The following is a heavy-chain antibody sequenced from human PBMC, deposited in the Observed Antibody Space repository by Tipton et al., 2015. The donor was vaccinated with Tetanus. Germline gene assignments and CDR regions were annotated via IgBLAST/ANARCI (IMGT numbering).Heavy chain of an antibody. J-gene: IGHJ4*02. CDR1: GFTFSGYR. CDR3: ARGGRHSFDY. V-gene: IGHV3-7*03. D-gene: IGHD1-26*01. Sequence: SLRLSCAASGFTFSGYRMTWVRRAPGKGLEWVANIKVGGSEKYFVDSVKGRFTVSRDNAKSSLYLQMNSLRAGDTAIYHCARGGRHSFDYGGRGPVLTLSS. CDR2: IKVGGSEK.